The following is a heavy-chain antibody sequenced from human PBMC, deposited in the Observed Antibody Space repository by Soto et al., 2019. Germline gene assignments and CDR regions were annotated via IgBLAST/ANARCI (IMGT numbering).Heavy chain of an antibody. Sequence: EVQLVESGGGLVKPGGSLRLSCAASGFTFSSYSMNWVRQAPGKGLEWVSSISSSGTYIYYVDSVKGRFTISRDNAKNSLYLQMNSLRAEDTAVYYCAFAGSGSYSNVADAFDIWGQGTMVTVSS. D-gene: IGHD3-10*01. CDR3: AFAGSGSYSNVADAFDI. CDR1: GFTFSSYS. V-gene: IGHV3-21*01. J-gene: IGHJ3*02. CDR2: ISSSGTYI.